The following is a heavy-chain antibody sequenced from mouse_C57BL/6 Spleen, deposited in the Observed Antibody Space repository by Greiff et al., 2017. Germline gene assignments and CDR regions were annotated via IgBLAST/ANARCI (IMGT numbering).Heavy chain of an antibody. CDR2: IHPNSGST. Sequence: QVQLQQPGAELVKPGASVKLSCKASGYTFTSYWMHWVKQRPGQGLEWIGMIHPNSGSTNYNEKFKSKATLTVDKSSSTAYMQLSSLTSEDSAVYYCAREGQLGPWFAYWGQGTLVTVAA. D-gene: IGHD4-1*02. V-gene: IGHV1-64*01. CDR3: AREGQLGPWFAY. J-gene: IGHJ3*01. CDR1: GYTFTSYW.